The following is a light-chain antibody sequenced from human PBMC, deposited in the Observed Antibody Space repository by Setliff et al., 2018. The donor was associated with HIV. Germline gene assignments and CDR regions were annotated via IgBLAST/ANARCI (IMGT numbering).Light chain of an antibody. J-gene: IGLJ1*01. CDR2: EVS. CDR1: SSDVGGYNN. Sequence: QSVLAQPASVSGSPGQSITISCTGTSSDVGGYNNVSWYQQHPGKAPKLIIYEVSYRPLGLSNRFSGSKSGNTASLTISGLQADDEADYYCSSYTTNTYVFGTGTKVTVL. CDR3: SSYTTNTYV. V-gene: IGLV2-14*01.